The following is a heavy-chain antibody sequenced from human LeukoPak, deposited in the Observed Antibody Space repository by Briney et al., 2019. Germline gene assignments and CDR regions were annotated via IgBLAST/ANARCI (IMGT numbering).Heavy chain of an antibody. D-gene: IGHD6-13*01. Sequence: ASVKVSCKASGGTFSSYVINWVRQAPGQGLEWMGGIIPIFGTANYAQKFQGRVTITADKSTSTAYMELSSLRSEDTAVYYCARVAAVDYFDYWGQGTLVTVSS. V-gene: IGHV1-69*06. CDR3: ARVAAVDYFDY. CDR1: GGTFSSYV. CDR2: IIPIFGTA. J-gene: IGHJ4*02.